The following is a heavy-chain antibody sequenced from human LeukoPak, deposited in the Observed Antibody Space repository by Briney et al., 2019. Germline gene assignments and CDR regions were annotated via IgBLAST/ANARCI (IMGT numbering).Heavy chain of an antibody. Sequence: SVKVSCKASGGTFSSYAISWVRQAPGRGLEWMGGIIPIFGTANYAQTFQGRVTITADESTSTAYMELSSLRSEDTAVYYCAIPGEDAIDYWGQGTLVTVSS. CDR1: GGTFSSYA. V-gene: IGHV1-69*13. J-gene: IGHJ4*02. D-gene: IGHD3-10*01. CDR2: IIPIFGTA. CDR3: AIPGEDAIDY.